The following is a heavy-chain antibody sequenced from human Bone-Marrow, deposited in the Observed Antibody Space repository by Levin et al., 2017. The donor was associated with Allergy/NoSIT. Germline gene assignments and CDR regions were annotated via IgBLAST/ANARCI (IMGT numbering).Heavy chain of an antibody. V-gene: IGHV3-74*01. J-gene: IGHJ5*02. CDR2: INHDGSST. D-gene: IGHD3-3*01. CDR1: GFTFSKYF. Sequence: LSLTCAASGFTFSKYFMHWIRQVPGKGLVWVSRINHDGSSTTYADSVKGRFTISRDNAKNTLYLQMNSLRAEDTAVYYCARDPFTLFGVTIPGNWFDPWGQGTLVTVSS. CDR3: ARDPFTLFGVTIPGNWFDP.